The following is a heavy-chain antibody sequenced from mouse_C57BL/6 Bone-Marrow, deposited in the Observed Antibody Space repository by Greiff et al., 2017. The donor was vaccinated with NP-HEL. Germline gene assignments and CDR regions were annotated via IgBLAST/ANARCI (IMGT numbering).Heavy chain of an antibody. V-gene: IGHV1-52*01. Sequence: QVQLQQPGAELVRPGSSVKLSCKASGYTFTSYWMHWVKQRPIQGLEWIGNIDPSDSETHYNQKFKDKATVTVDKSSSTAYMQLSSLTSEDSAVYYCARRNDGYYPFAYWGQGTLVTVSA. J-gene: IGHJ3*01. CDR2: IDPSDSET. D-gene: IGHD2-3*01. CDR3: ARRNDGYYPFAY. CDR1: GYTFTSYW.